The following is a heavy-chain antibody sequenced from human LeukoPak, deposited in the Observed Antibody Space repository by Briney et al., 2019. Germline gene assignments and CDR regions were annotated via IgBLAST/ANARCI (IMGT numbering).Heavy chain of an antibody. D-gene: IGHD6-13*01. CDR3: ARREYSSSWTDY. CDR1: GGTFSSYA. V-gene: IGHV1-69*04. J-gene: IGHJ4*02. Sequence: ASVKVSCKASGGTFSSYAISWVRQAPGQGLEWMGRTIPILGIANHAQKFQGRVTITADKSTSTAYMELSSLRSEDTAVYYCARREYSSSWTDYWGQGTLVTVSS. CDR2: TIPILGIA.